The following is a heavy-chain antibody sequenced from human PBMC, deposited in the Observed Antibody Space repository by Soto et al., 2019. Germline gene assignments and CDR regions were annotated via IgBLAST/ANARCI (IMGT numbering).Heavy chain of an antibody. Sequence: QVQLQESGPGLVKPSETLSLTCTVSGGSISSYYWSWIRQPPGKGLEWIGYIYYSGSTNYNPSLKSRVTISVDTSKNQFSLKLSSVTAADTAVYYCARHVGYCSSTSCHLHFDYWGQGTLVTVSS. D-gene: IGHD2-2*01. CDR3: ARHVGYCSSTSCHLHFDY. J-gene: IGHJ4*02. CDR2: IYYSGST. CDR1: GGSISSYY. V-gene: IGHV4-59*08.